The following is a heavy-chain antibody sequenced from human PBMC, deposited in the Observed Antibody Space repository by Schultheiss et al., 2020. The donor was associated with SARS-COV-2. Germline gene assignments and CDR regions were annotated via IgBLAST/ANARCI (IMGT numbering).Heavy chain of an antibody. Sequence: SETLSLTCAVYGGSFSGYYWSWIRQPPGKGLEWIGEINHSGSTNYNPSLKSRVSISLDTSKNRFSLKLSSVTAADTAVYYCARDPYYYYGMDVWGQGTTVTVSS. V-gene: IGHV4-34*01. CDR2: INHSGST. CDR3: ARDPYYYYGMDV. CDR1: GGSFSGYY. J-gene: IGHJ6*02.